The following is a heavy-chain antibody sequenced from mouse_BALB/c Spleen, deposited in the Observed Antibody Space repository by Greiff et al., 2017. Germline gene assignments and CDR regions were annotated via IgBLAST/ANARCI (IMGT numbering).Heavy chain of an antibody. CDR1: GFTFSSYT. CDR2: ISNGGGST. CDR3: ARRDYSNWYLDV. V-gene: IGHV5-12-2*01. Sequence: EVQLQESGGGLVQPGGSLKLSCAASGFTFSSYTMSWVRQTPEKRLEWVAYISNGGGSTYSPDTVKGRFTISRDNAKNTLYLQMRSLKSEDTAMYYCARRDYSNWYLDVGGAGKTVTVSS. D-gene: IGHD1-1*01. J-gene: IGHJ1*01.